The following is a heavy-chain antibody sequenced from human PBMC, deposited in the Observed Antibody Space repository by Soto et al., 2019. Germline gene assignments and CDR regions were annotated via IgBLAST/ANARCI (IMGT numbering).Heavy chain of an antibody. D-gene: IGHD3-22*01. Sequence: QVQLVQSGAEVKKPGSSVKVSCKPSGNTLNTDTITWLRQAPGQGLEWMGRIIPVIGVGTYAQKFQDRVTLTADKSTTTVYMEVTSLPSEATATYYWAIGMTGSNGYYWAWGQGTQVTVS. CDR3: AIGMTGSNGYYWA. J-gene: IGHJ5*02. CDR2: IIPVIGVG. CDR1: GNTLNTDT. V-gene: IGHV1-69*02.